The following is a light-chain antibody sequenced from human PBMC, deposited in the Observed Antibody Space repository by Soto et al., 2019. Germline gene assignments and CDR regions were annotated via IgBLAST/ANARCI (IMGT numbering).Light chain of an antibody. CDR2: EGS. CDR1: SSDVGSYNL. J-gene: IGLJ2*01. Sequence: QSVLTQPASVSGSPGQSITISCTGTSSDVGSYNLVSWYQQHPGKAPKLMIYEGSKRPSGVSNRFSGSKSGNTASLTSSGLQAEDEADYYCCSYASSRSLVFGGGTKVTVL. CDR3: CSYASSRSLV. V-gene: IGLV2-23*01.